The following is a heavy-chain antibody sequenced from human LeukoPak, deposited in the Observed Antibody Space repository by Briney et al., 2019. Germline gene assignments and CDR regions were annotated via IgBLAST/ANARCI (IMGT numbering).Heavy chain of an antibody. Sequence: PSETLSLTCTVCGGSISNYYWSWIRQPPGKRLEWIGYMHYRGSTNYNPSLTSRVTISVDTSKNQLFLKLTSVTAADTAMYFCARPLGGDLDAFDIWGQGTMVTVSS. CDR2: MHYRGST. J-gene: IGHJ3*02. CDR1: GGSISNYY. D-gene: IGHD3-16*01. CDR3: ARPLGGDLDAFDI. V-gene: IGHV4-59*01.